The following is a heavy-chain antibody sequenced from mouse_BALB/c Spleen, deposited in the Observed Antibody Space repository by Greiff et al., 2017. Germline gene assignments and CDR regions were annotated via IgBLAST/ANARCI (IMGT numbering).Heavy chain of an antibody. CDR2: IRSKSNNYAT. J-gene: IGHJ4*01. Sequence: GGGLVQPKGSLKLSCAASGFTFNTYAMNWVRQAPGKGLEWVARIRSKSNNYATYYADSVKDRFTISRDDSQSMLYLQMNNLKTEDTAMYYCVGKTSMDYWGRGTSVTVSS. V-gene: IGHV10-1*02. CDR3: VGKTSMDY. CDR1: GFTFNTYA.